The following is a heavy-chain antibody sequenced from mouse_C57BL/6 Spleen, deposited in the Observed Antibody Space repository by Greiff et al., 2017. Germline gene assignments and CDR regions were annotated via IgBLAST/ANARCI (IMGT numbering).Heavy chain of an antibody. D-gene: IGHD1-1*01. CDR2: IDPSDSYT. J-gene: IGHJ3*01. CDR1: GYTFTSYW. V-gene: IGHV1-69*01. CDR3: ARRGITTVVGQLRLPFAY. Sequence: VQLQQPGAELVMPGASVKLSCKASGYTFTSYWMHWVKQRPGQGLEWIGEIDPSDSYTNYNQKFKGKSTLTVDKSSSTAYMQLSSLTSEDSAVYYCARRGITTVVGQLRLPFAYWGQGTLVTVSA.